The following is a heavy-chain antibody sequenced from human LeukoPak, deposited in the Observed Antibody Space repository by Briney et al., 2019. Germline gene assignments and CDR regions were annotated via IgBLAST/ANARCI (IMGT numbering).Heavy chain of an antibody. CDR3: SRNPTAYNWFDP. V-gene: IGHV3-48*01. D-gene: IGHD1-14*01. Sequence: GGSLRLSCAASGFTFSSYSMNWVRQAPGRGLEWVSYISSSSSTIYYSDSVKGRFTISRDNAKNSLYLQMNSLRAEDTAVYFCSRNPTAYNWFDPWAREPWSPSPQ. CDR1: GFTFSSYS. J-gene: IGHJ5*02. CDR2: ISSSSSTI.